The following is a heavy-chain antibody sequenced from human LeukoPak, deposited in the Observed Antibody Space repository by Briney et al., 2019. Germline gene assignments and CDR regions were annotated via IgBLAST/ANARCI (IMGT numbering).Heavy chain of an antibody. CDR1: GFTVSSNY. V-gene: IGHV3-43*02. J-gene: IGHJ4*02. D-gene: IGHD3-9*01. Sequence: GGSLRLSCAASGFTVSSNYMSWVRQAPGKGLEWVSLICGDGGSTYYADSVKGRFTISRDNSKNSLYLQMNSLRTEDTALYYCAKDNYDILTGPFDYWGQGTLVTVSS. CDR2: ICGDGGST. CDR3: AKDNYDILTGPFDY.